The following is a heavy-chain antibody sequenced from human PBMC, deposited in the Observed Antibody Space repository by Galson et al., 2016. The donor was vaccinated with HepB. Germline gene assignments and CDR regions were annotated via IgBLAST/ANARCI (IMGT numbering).Heavy chain of an antibody. V-gene: IGHV3-11*01. Sequence: SLRLSCAASEIPVSSTYLSWVRQAPGKGLEWVSYISSSGTTIDYADSVKGRFTISRDNAKNSLYLQMNSLRAEDTAVYYCARSTQLLYSLGHWGQGTLVTVSS. J-gene: IGHJ4*02. D-gene: IGHD3-16*01. CDR1: EIPVSSTY. CDR3: ARSTQLLYSLGH. CDR2: ISSSGTTI.